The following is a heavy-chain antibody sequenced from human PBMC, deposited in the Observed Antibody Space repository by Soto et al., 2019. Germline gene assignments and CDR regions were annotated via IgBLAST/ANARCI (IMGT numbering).Heavy chain of an antibody. CDR3: ARHYSEAPRYYDFWSGYPYYYYYGMDV. J-gene: IGHJ6*02. V-gene: IGHV4-39*01. CDR2: IYYSGST. CDR1: GGSISSSSYY. D-gene: IGHD3-3*01. Sequence: QLQLQESGPGLVKPSETLSLTCTVSGGSISSSSYYWGWIRQPPGKGLEWIGSIYYSGSTYYNPSLKSRVTISVDTSKNQCSLKLSSVTAADTAVYYCARHYSEAPRYYDFWSGYPYYYYYGMDVWVQGTTVTVSS.